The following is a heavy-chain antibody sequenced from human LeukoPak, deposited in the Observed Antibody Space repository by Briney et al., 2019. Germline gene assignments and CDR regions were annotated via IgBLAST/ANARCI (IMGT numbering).Heavy chain of an antibody. J-gene: IGHJ6*03. V-gene: IGHV4-4*09. CDR3: ARSFGELSHYYYYYYMDV. Sequence: PSETLSLTCTVSGGSISSYYWSWIRQPPGKGLEWIGYIYTSGSTNYNPSLKSRVTISVDTSKNQFSLKLSSVTAADTAVYYCARSFGELSHYYYYYYMDVWGKGTTVTVSS. CDR1: GGSISSYY. D-gene: IGHD3-10*01. CDR2: IYTSGST.